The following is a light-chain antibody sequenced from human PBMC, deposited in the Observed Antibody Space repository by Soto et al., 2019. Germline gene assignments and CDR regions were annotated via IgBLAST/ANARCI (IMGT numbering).Light chain of an antibody. J-gene: IGKJ1*01. V-gene: IGKV1-39*01. CDR2: TAS. Sequence: DIQMTQTKSSLSAVVGDRVTITCRASQSISTFLNWYQQKPGKAPKLLISTASSLQSGVPSTFSGSGSGTDFTLTIRSLQPEDSATYYCQQSYSSPRTFGHVTMVAIK. CDR3: QQSYSSPRT. CDR1: QSISTF.